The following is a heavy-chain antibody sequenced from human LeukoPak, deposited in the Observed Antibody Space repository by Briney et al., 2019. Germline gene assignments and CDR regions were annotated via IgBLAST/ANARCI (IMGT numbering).Heavy chain of an antibody. Sequence: ASVKVSCKASDYTFTAYYMHWVRQAPGQGLEWMGWINPNSGGTDYAQKFQGRVTMTRDTSISTAYMEVKSLRSDDTAVYYCARDGHRRYYYDSSGREHAFDIWGQGTMVTVSS. D-gene: IGHD3-22*01. CDR1: DYTFTAYY. V-gene: IGHV1-2*02. CDR3: ARDGHRRYYYDSSGREHAFDI. J-gene: IGHJ3*02. CDR2: INPNSGGT.